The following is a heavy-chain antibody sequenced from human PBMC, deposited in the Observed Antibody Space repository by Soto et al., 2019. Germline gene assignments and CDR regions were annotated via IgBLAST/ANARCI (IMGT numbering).Heavy chain of an antibody. D-gene: IGHD3-9*01. CDR2: INHSGST. Sequence: QVQLQQWGAGLLKPSETLSLTCAVYGGSFSGYYWSWIRQPPGKGLEWIGEINHSGSTNYNPSLKSRVTISVDTSKNQFSLKLSSVTAADTALYYCARGVDYDILTGLKAFDIWGQGTMVTVSS. CDR3: ARGVDYDILTGLKAFDI. J-gene: IGHJ3*02. V-gene: IGHV4-34*01. CDR1: GGSFSGYY.